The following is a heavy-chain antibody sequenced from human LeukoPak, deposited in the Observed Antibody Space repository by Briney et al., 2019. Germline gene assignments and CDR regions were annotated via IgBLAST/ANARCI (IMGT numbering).Heavy chain of an antibody. D-gene: IGHD3-3*01. CDR3: AKDGVVIRNYFDY. Sequence: GGSLRLSCAASGFTVSSNYMSWVRQAPGKGLEWVSVIYSGGDTYYADSVKGRFTISRDNSKNTLYLQMNSLRAEDTAVYYCAKDGVVIRNYFDYWGQGTLVTVSS. V-gene: IGHV3-53*01. J-gene: IGHJ4*02. CDR1: GFTVSSNY. CDR2: IYSGGDT.